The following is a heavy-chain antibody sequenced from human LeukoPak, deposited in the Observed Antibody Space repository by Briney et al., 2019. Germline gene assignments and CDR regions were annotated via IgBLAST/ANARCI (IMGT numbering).Heavy chain of an antibody. Sequence: TGGSLRLSCAASGFTFSSHDMHWVRQATGKGLEWVSAIGTAGDTYYPGSVKGRFTISRENAKNSLYLQMNSLRAGDTAVYYCARGRGCSSTSCYLPPDYWGQGTLVTVSS. CDR2: IGTAGDT. V-gene: IGHV3-13*01. CDR1: GFTFSSHD. J-gene: IGHJ4*02. D-gene: IGHD2-2*01. CDR3: ARGRGCSSTSCYLPPDY.